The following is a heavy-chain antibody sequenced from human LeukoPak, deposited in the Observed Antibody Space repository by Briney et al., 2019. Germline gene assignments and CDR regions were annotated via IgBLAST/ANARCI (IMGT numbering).Heavy chain of an antibody. CDR3: AKTRPLDSSSWSHGDY. D-gene: IGHD6-13*01. J-gene: IGHJ4*02. CDR2: ISGSGGST. V-gene: IGHV3-23*01. CDR1: GFTLSSYV. Sequence: GGSLRLSCAASGFTLSSYVMSWVRQAPGKGLEWVSGISGSGGSTNYADSVKGRFTISRDNSKNTLYLQMNRLRVEDTAVYYCAKTRPLDSSSWSHGDYWGQGTLVTVSS.